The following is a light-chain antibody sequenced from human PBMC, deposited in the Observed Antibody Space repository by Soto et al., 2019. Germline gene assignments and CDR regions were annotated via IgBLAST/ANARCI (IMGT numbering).Light chain of an antibody. CDR3: QQYNSLWT. V-gene: IGKV1-5*03. Sequence: DIQMTQSPSTLSASVGDRVTITCPASQSISSWLAWYQHKPGKAPKLLIYKAYSLENGVPSRFSGSGFGTEVTLTISSLQHDDFATYYCQQYNSLWTFGQGTNVEIK. J-gene: IGKJ1*01. CDR1: QSISSW. CDR2: KAY.